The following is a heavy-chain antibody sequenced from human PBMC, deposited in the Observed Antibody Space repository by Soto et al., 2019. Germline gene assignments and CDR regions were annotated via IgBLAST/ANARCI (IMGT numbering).Heavy chain of an antibody. Sequence: GASVRVSCKASGYTFTGYYMHWVRQAPGQGLEWMGWINPNSGGTNYAQKFQGRVTMTRDTSISTAYMELSRLRSDDTAVYYCARDRTRLHAVDYWGRGTLVTVS. J-gene: IGHJ4*02. CDR1: GYTFTGYY. CDR2: INPNSGGT. CDR3: ARDRTRLHAVDY. V-gene: IGHV1-2*02.